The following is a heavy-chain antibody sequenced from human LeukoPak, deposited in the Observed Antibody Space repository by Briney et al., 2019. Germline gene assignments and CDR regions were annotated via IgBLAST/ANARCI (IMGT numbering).Heavy chain of an antibody. CDR3: ASVPDYYDSSGYYLPWFDP. V-gene: IGHV1-2*02. J-gene: IGHJ5*02. D-gene: IGHD3-22*01. Sequence: ASVKVSCKASGYTFTGYYMHWVRQAPGQGLEWMGWINPNSGGTNYAQKFQGRVTMTRDTSISTAYMELSRLRSDDTAVYYRASVPDYYDSSGYYLPWFDPWGQGTLVTVSS. CDR1: GYTFTGYY. CDR2: INPNSGGT.